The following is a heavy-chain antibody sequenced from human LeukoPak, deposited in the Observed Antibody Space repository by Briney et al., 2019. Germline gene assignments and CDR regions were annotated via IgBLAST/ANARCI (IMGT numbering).Heavy chain of an antibody. J-gene: IGHJ4*02. D-gene: IGHD6-13*01. CDR2: IYYSESA. CDR3: ARVQVSSRKFFY. CDR1: GDSISSYY. V-gene: IGHV4-59*12. Sequence: PSETLSLTCTVSGDSISSYYWSWIRHPPPPRKERIGCIYYSESATFNPSLKSRVTISVDTAKDQVFLELSSVTAAGTAWYYWARVQVSSRKFFYLVEGALVTVSS.